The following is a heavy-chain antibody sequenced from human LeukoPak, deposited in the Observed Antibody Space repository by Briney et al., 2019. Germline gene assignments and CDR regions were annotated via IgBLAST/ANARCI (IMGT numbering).Heavy chain of an antibody. D-gene: IGHD4/OR15-4a*01. J-gene: IGHJ2*01. CDR3: ARVAGANWYFDL. Sequence: GSLRLSCAASGFTFSNYWMSWVRQAPGKGLEWVANIKQDGSEKYYVESVKGRFTISRDNAKNSLYLQMNSLRADDTAVYYCARVAGANWYFDLWGRGTLVTVSS. V-gene: IGHV3-7*04. CDR2: IKQDGSEK. CDR1: GFTFSNYW.